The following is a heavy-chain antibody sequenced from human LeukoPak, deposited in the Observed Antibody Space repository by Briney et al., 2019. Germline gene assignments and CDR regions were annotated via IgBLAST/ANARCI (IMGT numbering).Heavy chain of an antibody. D-gene: IGHD5-18*01. Sequence: GGSLRLSCAASGFCLSGYWMTWVRQAPGKGLEWVARLHADGVEQNYVDSVTGRFTMSRDNAKNSLDLQMNSLRVEDTAVYYCARGGYSFDYLGQGTLVAVSS. J-gene: IGHJ4*02. CDR2: LHADGVEQ. CDR3: ARGGYSFDY. CDR1: GFCLSGYW. V-gene: IGHV3-7*01.